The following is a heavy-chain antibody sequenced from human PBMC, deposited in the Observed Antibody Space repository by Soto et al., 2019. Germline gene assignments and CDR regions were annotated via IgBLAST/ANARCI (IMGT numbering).Heavy chain of an antibody. V-gene: IGHV5-10-1*01. CDR3: ARQIYDSDTGPNFQYDFDS. D-gene: IGHD3-22*01. J-gene: IGHJ4*02. CDR2: IDPSDSQT. CDR1: GGKEARCR. Sequence: SSGERCGGKEARCRRTSEHQKTRKGLEWMGRIDPSDSQTYYSPSFRGHVTISVTKSITTVFLQWSSLRASDTAMYYCARQIYDSDTGPNFQYDFDSWGQGTPVTVSS.